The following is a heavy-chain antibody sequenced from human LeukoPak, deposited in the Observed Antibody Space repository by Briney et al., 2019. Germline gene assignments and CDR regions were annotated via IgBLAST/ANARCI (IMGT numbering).Heavy chain of an antibody. CDR2: IWYDGSNK. V-gene: IGHV3-33*01. J-gene: IGHJ4*02. CDR3: AGIAVAGADFDY. Sequence: PGRSLRLSCAASGFTFSSYGMHWVRQAPGKGLEWVAVIWYDGSNKYYADSVKGRFTISRDNSKNTLYLQMNSLRAEDTAVYYCAGIAVAGADFDYWGQGTLVTVSS. CDR1: GFTFSSYG. D-gene: IGHD6-19*01.